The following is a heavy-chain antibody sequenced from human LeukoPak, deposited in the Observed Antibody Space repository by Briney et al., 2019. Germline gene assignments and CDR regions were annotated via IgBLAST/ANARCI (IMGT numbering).Heavy chain of an antibody. CDR3: AREYSSGWWDY. CDR2: IIPIFGTA. Sequence: SVKVFCKASGGTFSSYAISWGRQAPGQGLECMVGIIPIFGTANCAQKFQGRVTITTDESTSTAYMELSSLRSADTAVYYCAREYSSGWWDYWGQGTLVTVSS. J-gene: IGHJ4*02. V-gene: IGHV1-69*05. CDR1: GGTFSSYA. D-gene: IGHD6-19*01.